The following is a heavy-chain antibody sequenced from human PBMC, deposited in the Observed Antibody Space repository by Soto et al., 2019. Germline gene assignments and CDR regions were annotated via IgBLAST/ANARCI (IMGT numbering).Heavy chain of an antibody. CDR2: ISGSGGST. Sequence: GSLRLSCAASGFTFSSYAMSWVRQAPGKGLEWVSAISGSGGSTYYADSVKGRFTISRDNSKNTLYLQMNSLRAEDTAVYYCAKDIVVVVAATNDAFDIWGQGTMVTVSS. V-gene: IGHV3-23*01. J-gene: IGHJ3*02. D-gene: IGHD2-15*01. CDR1: GFTFSSYA. CDR3: AKDIVVVVAATNDAFDI.